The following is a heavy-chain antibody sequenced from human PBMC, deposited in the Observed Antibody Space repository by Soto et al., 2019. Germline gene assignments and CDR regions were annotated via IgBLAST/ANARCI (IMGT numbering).Heavy chain of an antibody. J-gene: IGHJ6*02. Sequence: QVQLVQSGAEVKKPGSSVKVSCKASGGTFSSYAISWVRQAPGQGLEWMGGIIPIFGTANYAQKFQGSVTITADESTSTAYMELSSLRSEDTAVYYCARADCSSTSCPRMYYYYGMDVWGQGTTVTVSS. V-gene: IGHV1-69*01. CDR2: IIPIFGTA. CDR3: ARADCSSTSCPRMYYYYGMDV. D-gene: IGHD2-2*01. CDR1: GGTFSSYA.